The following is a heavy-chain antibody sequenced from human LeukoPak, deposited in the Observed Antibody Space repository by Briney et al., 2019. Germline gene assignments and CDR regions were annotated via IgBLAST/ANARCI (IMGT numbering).Heavy chain of an antibody. D-gene: IGHD3-16*02. CDR2: ISAYNGNT. V-gene: IGHV1-18*01. Sequence: ASVKVSCKASGYTFTSYGISWVRQAPGQGLEWMGWISAYNGNTNYAQKLQGRVTMTTDTSTSTAYMELRSLRSDDTAVYYCARGGGYDYVWGSYRLDSNWFDPWGQGTLVTVSS. CDR3: ARGGGYDYVWGSYRLDSNWFDP. J-gene: IGHJ5*02. CDR1: GYTFTSYG.